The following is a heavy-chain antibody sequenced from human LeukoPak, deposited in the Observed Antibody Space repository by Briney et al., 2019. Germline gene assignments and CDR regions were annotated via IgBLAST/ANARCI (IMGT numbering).Heavy chain of an antibody. D-gene: IGHD3-10*01. CDR2: ISSSGTTR. J-gene: IGHJ3*02. CDR3: AKVGLWFGEYAFDI. V-gene: IGHV3-11*01. CDR1: GFRFSDHY. Sequence: GGSLRLSCAPSGFRFSDHYMSWIRKAPGKGLEWVAYISSSGTTRLYADSVKGRFTVSRDNAKNSLFLQMNSLRAEDTAVYYCAKVGLWFGEYAFDIWGQGTMVTVSS.